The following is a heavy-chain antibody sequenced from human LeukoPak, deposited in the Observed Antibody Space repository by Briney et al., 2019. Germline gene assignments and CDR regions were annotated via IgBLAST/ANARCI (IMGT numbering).Heavy chain of an antibody. V-gene: IGHV3-74*03. CDR2: INGDGSSS. D-gene: IGHD1-26*01. Sequence: GSLRLSCTASGFTFSNYWMHWVRQAPGKGLVWVSRINGDGSSSAYVDSVKGRFTISRDNAKNTLYLQMNSLRAEDTAVYYCVRPRLIMGASDFDYWGQGILVTVSS. J-gene: IGHJ4*02. CDR3: VRPRLIMGASDFDY. CDR1: GFTFSNYW.